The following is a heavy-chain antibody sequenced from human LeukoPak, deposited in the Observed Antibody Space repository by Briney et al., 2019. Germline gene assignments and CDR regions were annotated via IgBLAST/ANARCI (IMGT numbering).Heavy chain of an antibody. J-gene: IGHJ1*01. Sequence: SETLSLTCTVSGDSMNEYYWSWVRQPPGQGLEWIGYVYYSGSTTYNPSLKSRVNITIDTSKNQFSLTLTSVTAADMAMYYCARNAGKYYRYFQHWGQGTVVSVSS. CDR1: GDSMNEYY. CDR2: VYYSGST. V-gene: IGHV4-59*01. CDR3: ARNAGKYYRYFQH. D-gene: IGHD2/OR15-2a*01.